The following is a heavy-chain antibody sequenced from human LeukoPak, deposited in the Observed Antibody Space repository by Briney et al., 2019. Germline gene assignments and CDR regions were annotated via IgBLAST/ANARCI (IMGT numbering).Heavy chain of an antibody. CDR3: ARATVSNHDAFDI. CDR1: GGSISSYY. Sequence: SETLSLTCNVSGGSISSYYWGWIRQPPGKGLEWIGSIYYSGSTYYNPSLKSRVTISVDTSKNQFSLKLSSVTAADTAVYYCARATVSNHDAFDIWGQGTMVTVSS. CDR2: IYYSGST. V-gene: IGHV4-39*07. D-gene: IGHD4-17*01. J-gene: IGHJ3*02.